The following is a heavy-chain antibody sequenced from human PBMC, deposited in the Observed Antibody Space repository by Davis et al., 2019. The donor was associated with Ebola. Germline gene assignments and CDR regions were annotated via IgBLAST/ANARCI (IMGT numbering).Heavy chain of an antibody. Sequence: PGGSLRLSCAASGFTFTSYWMHWVRQAPGKGLVWVSGINNDASGTSYGDSVKGRFTISRDNAKNTLYLQMNSLRAEDTAVYYWAGPGGGYINNWFDPWGQGTLVTVSS. CDR2: INNDASGT. V-gene: IGHV3-74*01. D-gene: IGHD5-12*01. CDR3: AGPGGGYINNWFDP. J-gene: IGHJ5*02. CDR1: GFTFTSYW.